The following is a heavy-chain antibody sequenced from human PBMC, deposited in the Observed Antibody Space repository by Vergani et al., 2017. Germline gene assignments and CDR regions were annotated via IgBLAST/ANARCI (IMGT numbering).Heavy chain of an antibody. CDR2: IKQDGSEK. Sequence: EVQLVESGGGLVKPGGSLRLSCAASGFTFSSYWMSWVRQAPGKGLEWVASIKQDGSEKYYVDSVKGRFTISRDNAKNSLYLQMNSLRAEDTAVYYCAGDVDTAMVTGEGYWGQGTLVTVSS. D-gene: IGHD5-18*01. V-gene: IGHV3-7*03. CDR3: AGDVDTAMVTGEGY. CDR1: GFTFSSYW. J-gene: IGHJ4*02.